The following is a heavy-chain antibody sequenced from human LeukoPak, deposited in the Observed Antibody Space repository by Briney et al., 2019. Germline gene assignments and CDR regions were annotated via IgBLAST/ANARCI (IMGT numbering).Heavy chain of an antibody. CDR2: ISSSSSYI. CDR1: GFTFSSYS. D-gene: IGHD2-2*01. V-gene: IGHV3-21*04. Sequence: GGSLRLSCAASGFTFSSYSMNWVRQAPGKGLEWVSSISSSSSYIYYADSVKGRFTISGDNAKNSLYLQMDSLRAEDTALYYCARAPITSPFYFDYWGQGTLVTVSS. CDR3: ARAPITSPFYFDY. J-gene: IGHJ4*02.